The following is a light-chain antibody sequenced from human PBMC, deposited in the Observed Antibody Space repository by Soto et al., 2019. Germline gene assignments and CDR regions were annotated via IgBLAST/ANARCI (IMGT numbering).Light chain of an antibody. CDR2: DNN. J-gene: IGLJ2*01. V-gene: IGLV1-51*01. CDR3: GTWDSSLSVGV. Sequence: QSVLTQPPSVSAAPGQKVTISCSGSNSNIGSNYVSWYQQLPGTAPKLLIYDNNQRPSGIPDRFSGSKSGTSATLDITGLQTGDEADYYCGTWDSSLSVGVFGGGTTLTVL. CDR1: NSNIGSNY.